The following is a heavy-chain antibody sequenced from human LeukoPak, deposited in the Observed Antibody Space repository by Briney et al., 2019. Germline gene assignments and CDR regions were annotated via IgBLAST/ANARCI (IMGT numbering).Heavy chain of an antibody. CDR2: INPKSAGT. D-gene: IGHD2-2*01. Sequence: ASVKVSCKASGYTFTDYYMHWVRQAPGQGLEWMGWINPKSAGTNYAQKFQGRVTMTRDMSIGTAYMELSRLRSDDTAVYYCASVCSSTNCYDFDYWGQGTLVTVSS. V-gene: IGHV1-2*02. CDR3: ASVCSSTNCYDFDY. CDR1: GYTFTDYY. J-gene: IGHJ4*02.